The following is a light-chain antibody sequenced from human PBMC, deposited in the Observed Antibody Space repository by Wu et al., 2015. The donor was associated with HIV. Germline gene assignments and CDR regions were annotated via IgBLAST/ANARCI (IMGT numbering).Light chain of an antibody. CDR2: AAS. CDR1: QGISNF. V-gene: IGKV1-27*01. Sequence: DIQMTQSPSSLSASVGDRVTITCRASQGISNFLAWYQQKPGKPPKVLIYAASTLQSGVPSRFSGSGSGTDFTLTISSLQPDDFATYYCQQYNSALTFGGGTKVEIK. J-gene: IGKJ4*01. CDR3: QQYNSALT.